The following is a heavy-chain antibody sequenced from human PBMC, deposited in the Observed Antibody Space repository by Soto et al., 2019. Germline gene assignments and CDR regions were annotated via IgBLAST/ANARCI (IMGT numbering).Heavy chain of an antibody. V-gene: IGHV1-69*13. CDR3: ACSGWTNSFSLYVMDV. Sequence: SVKVSYKASGGNFSSYAISWVRQAPGRGLEWMGGIIPIFGTANYAQKFQGRLTITADESKSTAYLELSSLRSEDTAVYYCACSGWTNSFSLYVMDVWGQGTTVTVSS. J-gene: IGHJ6*02. D-gene: IGHD6-19*01. CDR2: IIPIFGTA. CDR1: GGNFSSYA.